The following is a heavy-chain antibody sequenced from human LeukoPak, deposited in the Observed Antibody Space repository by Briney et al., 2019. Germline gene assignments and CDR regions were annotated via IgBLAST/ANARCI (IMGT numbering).Heavy chain of an antibody. CDR1: GYTFTDYY. V-gene: IGHV1-2*02. CDR3: ASHRGYSSSSDY. D-gene: IGHD6-6*01. J-gene: IGHJ4*02. Sequence: EASVKVSCKASGYTFTDYYMHWVRQAPGQGLEWMGWINPNSGGTNYAQKFQGRVTMTRDTSISTAYMELSRLRSDDTSVYYCASHRGYSSSSDYWGQGTLVTVSS. CDR2: INPNSGGT.